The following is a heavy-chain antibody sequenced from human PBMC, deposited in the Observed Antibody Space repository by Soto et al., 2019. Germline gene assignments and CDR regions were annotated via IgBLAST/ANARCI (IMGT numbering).Heavy chain of an antibody. CDR3: ARTTYYYGMDV. CDR1: GGSISSSSYY. Sequence: SETLSLTCTVSGGSISSSSYYWGWIRQPPGKGLEWIGSIYYSGSTYYNPSLKSRVTISVDTSKNQFSLKLSSVTAADTAVYYCARTTYYYGMDVWGQGTTVTVSS. CDR2: IYYSGST. V-gene: IGHV4-39*01. J-gene: IGHJ6*02.